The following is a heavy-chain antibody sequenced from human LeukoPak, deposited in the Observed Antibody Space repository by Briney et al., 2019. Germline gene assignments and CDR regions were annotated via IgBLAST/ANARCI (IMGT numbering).Heavy chain of an antibody. D-gene: IGHD4-11*01. CDR3: ARGGLWGYSNYVPLEFDY. CDR1: GGSFSGYY. Sequence: PETLSLTCAVYGGSFSGYYWSWIRQPPGKGLEWIGEINHSGSTNYNPSLKSRVTISVDTSKNQFSLKLSSVTAADTAVYYCARGGLWGYSNYVPLEFDYWGQGTLVTVSS. CDR2: INHSGST. V-gene: IGHV4-34*01. J-gene: IGHJ4*02.